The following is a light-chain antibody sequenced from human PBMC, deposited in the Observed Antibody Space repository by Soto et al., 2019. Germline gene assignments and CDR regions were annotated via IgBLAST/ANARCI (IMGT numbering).Light chain of an antibody. V-gene: IGLV2-14*01. CDR3: CSYTSSSTLYV. Sequence: QSALTQPASVSGSPGQSSTISCTGTSSDIGFYNYVSWYQQYPGKAPKVVIYEVKNRPSGVSNRFSGSKSGNTASLTISGLQADDEADYYCCSYTSSSTLYVFGTGTKLTVL. J-gene: IGLJ1*01. CDR1: SSDIGFYNY. CDR2: EVK.